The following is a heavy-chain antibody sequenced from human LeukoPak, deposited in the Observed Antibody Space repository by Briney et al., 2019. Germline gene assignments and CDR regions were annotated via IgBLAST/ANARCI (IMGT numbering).Heavy chain of an antibody. D-gene: IGHD1-26*01. J-gene: IGHJ6*03. CDR1: GFTFSTYS. V-gene: IGHV3-48*04. Sequence: GGSLRLSCAASGFTFSTYSMNWVRQAPGKGLEWVSYISSSSSTIFYADSVKGRFTISRDNAKNSLYLQMNSLRAEDTAVYYCATIVGATRAYYMDVWGKGTTVTISS. CDR2: ISSSSSTI. CDR3: ATIVGATRAYYMDV.